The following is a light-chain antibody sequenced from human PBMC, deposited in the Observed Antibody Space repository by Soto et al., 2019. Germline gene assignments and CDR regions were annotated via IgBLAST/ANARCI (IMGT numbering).Light chain of an antibody. CDR2: KAS. V-gene: IGKV1-5*03. J-gene: IGKJ1*01. CDR1: QTISSW. CDR3: QHYNSYSEA. Sequence: DIQMTQSPSTLSGSVGDRVTITCRASQTISSWLAWYQQKPGKAPKLLIYKASTLKSGVPSRFSGSGSGTEFTLTISSLQADDFATYCCQHYNSYSEAFGQGTQVDFK.